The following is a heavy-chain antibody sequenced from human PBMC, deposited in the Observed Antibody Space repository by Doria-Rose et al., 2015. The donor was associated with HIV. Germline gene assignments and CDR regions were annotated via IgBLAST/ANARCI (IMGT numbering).Heavy chain of an antibody. D-gene: IGHD3-22*01. Sequence: EVQLLESEGGLVKPGGSLRLSCAASGFTFSRYSMNWVRQAPGRGLEWVSSISSSSEYIYYVDSVQGRFTISRDNAKNSVYLQMNSLRTEDTAVYYCARDHYDSGGYYRDWGQGTLVTVSS. CDR3: ARDHYDSGGYYRD. CDR2: ISSSSEYI. J-gene: IGHJ4*02. CDR1: GFTFSRYS. V-gene: IGHV3-21*03.